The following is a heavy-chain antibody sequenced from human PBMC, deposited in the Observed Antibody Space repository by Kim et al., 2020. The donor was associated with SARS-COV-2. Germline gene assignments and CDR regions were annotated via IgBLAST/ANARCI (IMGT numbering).Heavy chain of an antibody. V-gene: IGHV4-39*01. CDR2: N. Sequence: NSYNPSLKCRVTIAVDTSKNQFSLMLSSVTAADTAVYYCARHDRRYYFDCWGQGTLVTVSS. J-gene: IGHJ4*02. CDR3: ARHDRRYYFDC.